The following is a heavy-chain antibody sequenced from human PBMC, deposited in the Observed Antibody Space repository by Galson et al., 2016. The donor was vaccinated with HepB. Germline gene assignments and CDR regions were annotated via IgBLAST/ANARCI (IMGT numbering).Heavy chain of an antibody. Sequence: SLRLSCAASGFTFSSSAMSWVRQAPGKGLEWVSAVSGNGAGTFYADSVKGRFTISRDNSKNTLHLLINSLRVEDTAIYYCAKCSRYRTGWYGGNDYWGQGAPVTVSS. CDR2: VSGNGAGT. CDR1: GFTFSSSA. V-gene: IGHV3-23*01. J-gene: IGHJ4*02. CDR3: AKCSRYRTGWYGGNDY. D-gene: IGHD6-19*01.